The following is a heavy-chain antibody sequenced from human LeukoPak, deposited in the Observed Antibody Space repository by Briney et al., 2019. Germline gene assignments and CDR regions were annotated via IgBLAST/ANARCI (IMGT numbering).Heavy chain of an antibody. Sequence: GGSLRLSCAASRFSFSTYGMSWVRQAPGKGLEWVSAISGSGGSTYYADSVKGRFTISRDNSKNTLYLQMNSLRAEDTAVYYCAKDSGYCSGGSCYEYDYWGQGTLVTVSS. J-gene: IGHJ4*02. CDR3: AKDSGYCSGGSCYEYDY. V-gene: IGHV3-23*01. D-gene: IGHD2-15*01. CDR2: ISGSGGST. CDR1: RFSFSTYG.